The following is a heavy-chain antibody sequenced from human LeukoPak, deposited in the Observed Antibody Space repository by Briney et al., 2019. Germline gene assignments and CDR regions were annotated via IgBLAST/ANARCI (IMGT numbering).Heavy chain of an antibody. D-gene: IGHD6-19*01. J-gene: IGHJ3*02. CDR1: GYTFTGYY. Sequence: ASVKVSCKASGYTFTGYYMHWVRQAPGQGLEWMGWINPNSGGTNYAQKFQGWVTMTRDMSISTAYMELSRLRSDDTAVYYCARERDLAVADAGAFDIWGQGTMVTVSS. CDR2: INPNSGGT. CDR3: ARERDLAVADAGAFDI. V-gene: IGHV1-2*04.